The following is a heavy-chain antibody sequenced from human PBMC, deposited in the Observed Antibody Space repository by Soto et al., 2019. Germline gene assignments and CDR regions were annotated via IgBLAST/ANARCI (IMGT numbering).Heavy chain of an antibody. J-gene: IGHJ6*02. CDR2: ISYDGSNK. V-gene: IGHV3-30*18. D-gene: IGHD2-8*01. Sequence: PGGSLRLSCAASGFTFSSYGMHWVRQAPGKGLEWMAVISYDGSNKYYADSVKGRFTISRDNSKNTLYLQMNSLGAEDTAVYYCAKDHSGYCTNGVCYTRGYGMDVWGQGTTVTVSS. CDR3: AKDHSGYCTNGVCYTRGYGMDV. CDR1: GFTFSSYG.